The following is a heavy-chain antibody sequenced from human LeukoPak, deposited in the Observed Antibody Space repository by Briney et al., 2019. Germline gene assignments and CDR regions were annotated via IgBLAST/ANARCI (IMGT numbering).Heavy chain of an antibody. J-gene: IGHJ1*01. Sequence: ASVKVSCKASGYTFTGYYMHWVRQAPGQGLEWMGWINPNSGGTNYAQKFQGRVTVTRDTSISTAYMELSRLRSDDTAVYYCARGDSSGYYYVSAEYFQHWGQGTLVTVSS. V-gene: IGHV1-2*02. CDR1: GYTFTGYY. CDR2: INPNSGGT. CDR3: ARGDSSGYYYVSAEYFQH. D-gene: IGHD3-22*01.